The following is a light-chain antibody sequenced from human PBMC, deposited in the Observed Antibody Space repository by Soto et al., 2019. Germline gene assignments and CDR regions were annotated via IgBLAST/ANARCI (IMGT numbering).Light chain of an antibody. CDR3: QQYNSYWT. V-gene: IGKV1-5*03. CDR2: KAS. J-gene: IGKJ1*01. Sequence: DIQMTQSPSTLSASVGDRVTITCRASQSISSWLAWYQQKPGKAPKLLIYKASSLESGVPSRVSGSGSGTEFPLTISSLQPDDFATYYCQQYNSYWTFGQGTKVEIK. CDR1: QSISSW.